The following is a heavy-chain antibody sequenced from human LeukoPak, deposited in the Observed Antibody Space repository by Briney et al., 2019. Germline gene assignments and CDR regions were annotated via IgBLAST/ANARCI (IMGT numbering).Heavy chain of an antibody. CDR3: ASQGDYGDY. CDR2: IYYSGST. Sequence: SETLSLTCTVSGGSISSSSYYWGWIRQPPGKGLEWIGSIYYSGSTYYNPSLKSRVTISVDTSKNQFSLKLSSVAAADTAVYYCASQGDYGDYWGQGTLVTVSS. J-gene: IGHJ4*02. V-gene: IGHV4-39*01. CDR1: GGSISSSSYY.